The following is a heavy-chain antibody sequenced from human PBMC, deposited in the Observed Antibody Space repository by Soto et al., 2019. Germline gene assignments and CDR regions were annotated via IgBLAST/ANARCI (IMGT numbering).Heavy chain of an antibody. CDR1: GFTFSSYA. CDR3: AKDYTIAAGRIYYFDY. V-gene: IGHV3-23*01. CDR2: ISGSGGST. D-gene: IGHD6-13*01. Sequence: TGGSLRLSCAASGFTFSSYAMSWVRQAPGKGLEWVSAISGSGGSTYYADSVKGRFTISRDNSKNTLYLQMNSLRAEDTAVYYCAKDYTIAAGRIYYFDYWGQGTLVTVS. J-gene: IGHJ4*02.